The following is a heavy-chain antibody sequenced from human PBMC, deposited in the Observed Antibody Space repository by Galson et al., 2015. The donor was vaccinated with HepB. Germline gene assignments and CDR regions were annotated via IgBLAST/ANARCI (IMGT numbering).Heavy chain of an antibody. D-gene: IGHD2-2*01. CDR2: LIPIIGLA. CDR3: ARGGRRYCSTSSCSNRFDP. CDR1: GGSLNSTS. Sequence: SVKVSCKASGGSLNSTSFSWVRQAPGQGLEWMGRLIPIIGLARYAQKFQGRLTITADKSTSTAYMELTTLRSDDTAVYYCARGGRRYCSTSSCSNRFDPWGQGTLVTVSS. V-gene: IGHV1-69*04. J-gene: IGHJ5*02.